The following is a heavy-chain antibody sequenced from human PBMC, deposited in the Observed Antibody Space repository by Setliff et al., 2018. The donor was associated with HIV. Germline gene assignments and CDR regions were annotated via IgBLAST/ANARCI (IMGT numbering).Heavy chain of an antibody. Sequence: PGGSLRLSCVGSGFTFSSYAIHWVRQAPGKGLEWVAFIRFDGSNTYYADSVKGRFIASRDNSKNTLYLQMNSLKSEDTAVYYCARDTSRSDESAFDIWGQGTMVTVSS. CDR1: GFTFSSYA. J-gene: IGHJ3*02. V-gene: IGHV3-30*02. CDR2: IRFDGSNT. D-gene: IGHD6-19*01. CDR3: ARDTSRSDESAFDI.